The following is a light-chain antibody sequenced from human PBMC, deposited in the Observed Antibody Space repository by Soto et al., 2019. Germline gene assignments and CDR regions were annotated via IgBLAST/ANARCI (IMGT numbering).Light chain of an antibody. CDR1: QNIEGY. J-gene: IGKJ1*01. Sequence: DIQMTQSPSTLSASVGDRVTITCRASQNIEGYMAWYQQKPGRAPSLIIYDASTLERGVPSRFSGSGSGTEFSLTISSLQPDDFASYYCQQYNTLSGTFGQGTKVDIK. CDR2: DAS. CDR3: QQYNTLSGT. V-gene: IGKV1-5*01.